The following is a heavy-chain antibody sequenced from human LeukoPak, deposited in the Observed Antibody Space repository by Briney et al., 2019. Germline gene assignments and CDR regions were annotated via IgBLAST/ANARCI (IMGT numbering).Heavy chain of an antibody. CDR2: LVYDARS. V-gene: IGHV3-33*08. CDR3: ARDLSAAFDF. J-gene: IGHJ4*02. D-gene: IGHD6-19*01. CDR1: GFAFSSYA. Sequence: GGSLRLSCAASGFAFSSYAMSWVRQAPGKGLEWVARLVYDARSDYANSVKGRFSISRDDSKNTLFLDMSNLRVEDTALYYCARDLSAAFDFWGQGVLVTVSS.